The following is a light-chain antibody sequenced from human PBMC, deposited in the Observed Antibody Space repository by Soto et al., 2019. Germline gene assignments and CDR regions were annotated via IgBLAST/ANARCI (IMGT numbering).Light chain of an antibody. CDR3: QSYDNNSDYV. V-gene: IGLV1-40*01. CDR1: SSNIGAGYV. CDR2: SDN. J-gene: IGLJ1*01. Sequence: QSVLTQPPSVSGAPWQRVTISCTGSSSNIGAGYVVHWYQQLPGAAPKLLIFSDNNRPSGVPDRFSGSKSGTSASLAITGLRAEDEADYYCQSYDNNSDYVFGTGTKLTVL.